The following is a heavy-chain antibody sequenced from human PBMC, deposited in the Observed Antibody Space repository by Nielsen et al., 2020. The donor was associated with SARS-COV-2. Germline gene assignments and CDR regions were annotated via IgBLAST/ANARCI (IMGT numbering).Heavy chain of an antibody. J-gene: IGHJ4*02. Sequence: GESLKISCAASGFTFSSYSMNWVRQAPGKGLEWVAGISYDGTSDYYADSVKGRFTISRDNSENTLYLQMNSLKPEDTAVYSCAKNYNDGYTSGWYGGGWGQGTRVTVSS. CDR2: ISYDGTSD. CDR3: AKNYNDGYTSGWYGGG. D-gene: IGHD6-19*01. CDR1: GFTFSSYS. V-gene: IGHV3-30*18.